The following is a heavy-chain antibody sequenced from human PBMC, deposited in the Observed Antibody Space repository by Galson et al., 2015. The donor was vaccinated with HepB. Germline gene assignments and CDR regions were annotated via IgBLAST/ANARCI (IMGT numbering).Heavy chain of an antibody. J-gene: IGHJ6*03. D-gene: IGHD2-2*01. CDR3: ARWGGVVVVPAHTYYMDV. CDR2: IIPIFGTA. CDR1: GGTFSSYA. V-gene: IGHV1-69*13. Sequence: SVKVSCKASGGTFSSYAISWVRQAPGQGLEWMGGIIPIFGTANYAQKFQGRVTITADESTSTAYMELSSLRSEDTAVYYCARWGGVVVVPAHTYYMDVWGKGTTVTVSS.